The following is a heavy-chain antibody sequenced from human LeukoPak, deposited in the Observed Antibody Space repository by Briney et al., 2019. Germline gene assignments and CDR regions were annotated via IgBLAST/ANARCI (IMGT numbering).Heavy chain of an antibody. CDR1: GFTFSSYG. D-gene: IGHD5-12*01. Sequence: PGGSLRLSCAASGFTFSSYGMSWVRQAPGKGLEWVSAISGSGGSTYYADSVKGRFTISRDNAKNSLYLQMNSLRAEDTAVYYCAATYSGYDTYYFDYWGQGTLVTVSS. J-gene: IGHJ4*02. CDR3: AATYSGYDTYYFDY. CDR2: ISGSGGST. V-gene: IGHV3-23*01.